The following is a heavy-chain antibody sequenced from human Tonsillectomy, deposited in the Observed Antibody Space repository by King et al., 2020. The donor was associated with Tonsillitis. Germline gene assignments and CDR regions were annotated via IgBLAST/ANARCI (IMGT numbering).Heavy chain of an antibody. CDR3: AGLDFKIDAFDV. CDR2: ISYSGST. Sequence: VQLQESGPGLVKPSEALSLTCTVSGCSITHYYWCCIRQPPGKGLQWIGYISYSGSTNYNHSLKSRVTISVDTSTNQFSLMLTSVTAAGTAVYFCAGLDFKIDAFDVWGQGTTVTVSS. J-gene: IGHJ3*01. V-gene: IGHV4-59*01. D-gene: IGHD2/OR15-2a*01. CDR1: GCSITHYY.